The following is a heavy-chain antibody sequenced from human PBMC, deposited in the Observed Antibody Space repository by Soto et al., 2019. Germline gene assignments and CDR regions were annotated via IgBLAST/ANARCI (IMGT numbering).Heavy chain of an antibody. CDR2: IYHSGST. Sequence: SETLSLTCAVSGGSISSGGYSWSWIRQPPGKGLEWIGYIYHSGSTYYNPSLKSRVTISVDRSKNQFSLKLSSVTAADTAVYYCARTAYGDKQRGSWFDPWGQGTLVTVSS. V-gene: IGHV4-30-2*01. D-gene: IGHD4-17*01. CDR3: ARTAYGDKQRGSWFDP. CDR1: GGSISSGGYS. J-gene: IGHJ5*02.